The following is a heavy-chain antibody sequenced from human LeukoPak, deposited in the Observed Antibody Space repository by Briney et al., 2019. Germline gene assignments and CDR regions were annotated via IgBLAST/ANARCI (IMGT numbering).Heavy chain of an antibody. CDR3: ARVELGFDY. CDR2: IFHSGKT. CDR1: GYSLTSGYY. Sequence: PSETLSLTCTVSGYSLTSGYYWAWMRQSPGKGLEWIGNIFHSGKTYYNPSLKSRVAISVDTSKNQFSLFLNSVTVADTAVYYCARVELGFDYWGQGTLVTVSS. D-gene: IGHD3-16*01. J-gene: IGHJ4*02. V-gene: IGHV4-38-2*02.